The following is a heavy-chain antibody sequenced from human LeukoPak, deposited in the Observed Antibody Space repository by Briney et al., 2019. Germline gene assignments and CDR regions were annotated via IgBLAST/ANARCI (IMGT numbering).Heavy chain of an antibody. V-gene: IGHV3-30*04. D-gene: IGHD3-16*01. Sequence: PGGPLRLSCAASGFTFSSYAMHWVRQAPGKGLEWVAVISYDGSNKYYADSVKGRFTISRDNSKNTLYLQMNSLRAEDTAVYYCARDGRSFGFDYWGQGTLVTVSS. CDR3: ARDGRSFGFDY. CDR1: GFTFSSYA. CDR2: ISYDGSNK. J-gene: IGHJ4*02.